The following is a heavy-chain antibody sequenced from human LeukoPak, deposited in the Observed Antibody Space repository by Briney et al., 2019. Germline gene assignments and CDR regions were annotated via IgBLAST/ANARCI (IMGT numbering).Heavy chain of an antibody. CDR2: IQSKTDGGTT. V-gene: IGHV3-15*01. CDR3: ATLTVRGVINI. J-gene: IGHJ4*02. D-gene: IGHD3-10*01. Sequence: GGSLRLSCAASGFTFSNTWMNWVRQAPGKGLEWVGRIQSKTDGGTTEYAAPVKGRFTISRDDSETTLYLQMNGLKTEDTAVYYCATLTVRGVINIWGQGTLVTVSS. CDR1: GFTFSNTW.